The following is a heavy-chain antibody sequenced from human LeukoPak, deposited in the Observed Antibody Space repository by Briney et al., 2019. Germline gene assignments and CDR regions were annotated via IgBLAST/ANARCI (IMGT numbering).Heavy chain of an antibody. CDR3: ARGRNIAAAGTAGDYLDY. V-gene: IGHV4-4*07. Sequence: PSETLSLTCTASGGSISSYYWSWIRQPAGKGLEWIGRIYTSGSTNYNPSLKSRVTMSVDTSKNQFSLKLSSVTAADTAVYYCARGRNIAAAGTAGDYLDYWGQGTLVTVSS. J-gene: IGHJ4*02. D-gene: IGHD6-13*01. CDR1: GGSISSYY. CDR2: IYTSGST.